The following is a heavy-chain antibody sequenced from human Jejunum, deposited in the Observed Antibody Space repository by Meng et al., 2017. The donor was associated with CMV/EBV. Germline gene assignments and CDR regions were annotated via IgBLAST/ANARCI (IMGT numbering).Heavy chain of an antibody. V-gene: IGHV3-30*02. D-gene: IGHD3-3*01. J-gene: IGHJ5*02. CDR3: ARVATLSTIPWFDP. CDR2: IRFDGSNT. Sequence: GFIFSDYGMHWVRQAPGEGLEWVAFIRFDGSNTYHSDSVKGRFTISRDNAKNTLYLQMNSLRAEDTAVYYCARVATLSTIPWFDPWGQGTLVTVSS. CDR1: GFIFSDYG.